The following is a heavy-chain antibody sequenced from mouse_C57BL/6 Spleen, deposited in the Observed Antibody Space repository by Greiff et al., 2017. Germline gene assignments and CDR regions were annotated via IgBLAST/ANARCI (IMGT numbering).Heavy chain of an antibody. CDR2: INYAGSST. CDR3: ARHLNCYFDV. V-gene: IGHV5-16*02. J-gene: IGHJ1*01. CDR1: GFTFSDYY. Sequence: EVNLVESEGGLVQPGSSMKLSCTASGFTFSDYYMAWVRQVPEKGLEWVEYINYAGSSTYYLDSLKSRFIISRDNAKNILYLQMSSLKSEDSAMYCCARHLNCYFDVWGPGTTVTVSA.